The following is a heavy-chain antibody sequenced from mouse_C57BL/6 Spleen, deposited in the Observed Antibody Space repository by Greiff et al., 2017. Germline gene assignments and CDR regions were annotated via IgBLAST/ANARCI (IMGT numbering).Heavy chain of an antibody. V-gene: IGHV5-15*01. Sequence: EVKLVESGGGLVQPGGSLKLSCAASGFTFSDYGMAWVRQAPRKGPEWVAFISNLAYSIYYADTVTGRFTISRENAKNTLYLERSSLRSEDTAMYYCARQNGYGSSYWYFDVWGTGTTVTVSS. D-gene: IGHD1-1*01. CDR2: ISNLAYSI. J-gene: IGHJ1*03. CDR1: GFTFSDYG. CDR3: ARQNGYGSSYWYFDV.